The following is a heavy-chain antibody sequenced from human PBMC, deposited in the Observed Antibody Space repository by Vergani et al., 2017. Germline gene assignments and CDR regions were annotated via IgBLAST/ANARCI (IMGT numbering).Heavy chain of an antibody. V-gene: IGHV1-69*12. CDR2: IIPIFGTA. CDR1: GGTFSSYA. CDR3: ASRAGDCDILTGYSPFDY. D-gene: IGHD3-9*01. Sequence: QVQLVQSGAEVKKPGSSVKVSCKASGGTFSSYAISWVRQAPGQGLEWMGGIIPIFGTANYAQKFQGRVTITADESTSTAYMELSSLRSEDTAVYYCASRAGDCDILTGYSPFDYWGQGTLVTVSA. J-gene: IGHJ4*02.